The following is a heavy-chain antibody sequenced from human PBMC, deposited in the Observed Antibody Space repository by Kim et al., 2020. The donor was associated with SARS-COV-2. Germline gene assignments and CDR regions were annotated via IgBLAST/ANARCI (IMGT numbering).Heavy chain of an antibody. D-gene: IGHD3-10*01. V-gene: IGHV4-34*01. CDR3: ARDVGMVQDY. CDR1: GGSFSGYY. J-gene: IGHJ4*02. Sequence: SETLSLTCAVYGGSFSGYYWSWIRQPPGKGLEWIGEINHSGTPNYNPSLKSRVTISVDTSKNQFSLKLSSVTAADTAVYYCARDVGMVQDYWGQGTLVTVSS. CDR2: INHSGTP.